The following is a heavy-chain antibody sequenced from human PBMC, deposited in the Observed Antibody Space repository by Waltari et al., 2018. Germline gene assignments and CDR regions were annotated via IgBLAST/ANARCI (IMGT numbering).Heavy chain of an antibody. CDR1: GGSFSGYY. D-gene: IGHD4-17*01. CDR2: INHSGST. V-gene: IGHV4-34*01. Sequence: QVQLQQWGAGLLKPSETLSLTCAVYGGSFSGYYWSWIRQPPGKGLEWIGEINHSGSTNYNPSLKSRVTISVDTSKNQFSLKLSSVTAADTAVYYCARIIYGDYLYYFDYWGQGTLVTVSS. CDR3: ARIIYGDYLYYFDY. J-gene: IGHJ4*02.